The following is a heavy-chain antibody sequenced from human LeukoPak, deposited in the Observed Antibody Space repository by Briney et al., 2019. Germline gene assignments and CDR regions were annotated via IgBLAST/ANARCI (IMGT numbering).Heavy chain of an antibody. J-gene: IGHJ4*02. D-gene: IGHD3-10*01. CDR2: ISTYNGNT. CDR3: ARGVGSVNY. CDR1: GYTLTSYG. Sequence: ASVKVSCMASGYTLTSYGISWVRQAPGQGREWMGWISTYNGNTNYTQKLQGRVTMTTDTYTSTGYMELKSLRSDYTAGDYCARGVGSVNYWGQGTLVTVSS. V-gene: IGHV1-18*01.